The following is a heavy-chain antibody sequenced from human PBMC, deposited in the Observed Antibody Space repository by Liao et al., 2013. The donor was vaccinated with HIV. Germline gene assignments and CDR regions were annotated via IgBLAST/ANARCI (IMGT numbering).Heavy chain of an antibody. CDR3: ARWGLKTGVVFDI. CDR2: IYYSGNT. D-gene: IGHD7-27*01. Sequence: QVRLQESGPRLVKPSETLSLTCTVSGVSITSYYWNWIRQTPGKGLEWIGYIYYSGNTHYNPSLRSRVTMSVDTSKNQFFLKMTSVTAADTAVYYCARWGLKTGVVFDIWGQGTMVTVSS. V-gene: IGHV4-59*01. J-gene: IGHJ3*02. CDR1: GVSITSYY.